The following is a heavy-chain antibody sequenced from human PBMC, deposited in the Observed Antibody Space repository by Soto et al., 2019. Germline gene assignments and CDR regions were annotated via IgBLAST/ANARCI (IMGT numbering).Heavy chain of an antibody. CDR1: GFSLSTSGVG. J-gene: IGHJ1*01. D-gene: IGHD4-17*01. CDR2: IYWDDDK. V-gene: IGHV2-5*02. CDR3: AHARGSFTVLGYFQH. Sequence: QITLKESGPTLVKPTQTLTLTCTFSGFSLSTSGVGVGWIRQPPGKALEWPALIYWDDDKRYSPSLNSRLTNTKDTSKNHVVLTMTNMAPVDTATYYCAHARGSFTVLGYFQHWGQGTLVTVSS.